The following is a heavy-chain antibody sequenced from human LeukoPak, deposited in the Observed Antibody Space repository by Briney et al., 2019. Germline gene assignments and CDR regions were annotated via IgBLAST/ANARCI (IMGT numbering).Heavy chain of an antibody. Sequence: GGPLRLSCAASGFTFSSYRMSWVRQAPGKGLEWVANIKQDGSEKYYVDSVRGRFTISRDNAKNSLYLQMNSLRAEDTAVYYCARMGVSDAFDIWGQGTMVTVSS. J-gene: IGHJ3*02. V-gene: IGHV3-7*01. CDR1: GFTFSSYR. D-gene: IGHD3-10*01. CDR2: IKQDGSEK. CDR3: ARMGVSDAFDI.